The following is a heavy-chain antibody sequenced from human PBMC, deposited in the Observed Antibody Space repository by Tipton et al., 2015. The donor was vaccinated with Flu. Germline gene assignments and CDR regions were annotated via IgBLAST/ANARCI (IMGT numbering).Heavy chain of an antibody. CDR3: ARGGWEPHGGWFDP. J-gene: IGHJ5*02. D-gene: IGHD1-26*01. Sequence: TLSLTCAVSGYSISSGYYWGWIRQPPGKGLEWIATIHRSGSTKYNPSLKSRVTISVDTSKNQFSLEMRSVTAADMAVYYCARGGWEPHGGWFDPWGQGILVTVSS. CDR1: GYSISSGYY. CDR2: IHRSGST. V-gene: IGHV4-38-2*01.